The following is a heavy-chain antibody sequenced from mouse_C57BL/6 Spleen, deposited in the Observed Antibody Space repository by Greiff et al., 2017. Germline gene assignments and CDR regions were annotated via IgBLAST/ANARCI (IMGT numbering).Heavy chain of an antibody. V-gene: IGHV1-53*01. CDR1: GYTFTSYW. CDR3: ARRMGSSYREYYFDY. CDR2: INPSNGGT. D-gene: IGHD1-1*01. J-gene: IGHJ2*01. Sequence: VQLQQSGTELVKPGASVKLSCKASGYTFTSYWMHWVKQRPGQGLEWIGNINPSNGGTNYNEKFKSKATLTVDKSSSTAYMQLSSLTSEDSAVYYCARRMGSSYREYYFDYWGQGTTLTVSS.